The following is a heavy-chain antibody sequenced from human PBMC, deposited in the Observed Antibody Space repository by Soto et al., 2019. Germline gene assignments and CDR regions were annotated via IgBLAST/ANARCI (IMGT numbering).Heavy chain of an antibody. J-gene: IGHJ4*02. D-gene: IGHD6-19*01. Sequence: GSLRLSCVASGFTFISSFMGWIRQAPGKGLEWVANINQDGGVTYYVDSVEGRLTISRDNTKDSLYLQMNSLRGEDTAIYYCARYYRGSGRYFFDYWGQGTLVTVSS. V-gene: IGHV3-7*03. CDR2: INQDGGVT. CDR3: ARYYRGSGRYFFDY. CDR1: GFTFISSF.